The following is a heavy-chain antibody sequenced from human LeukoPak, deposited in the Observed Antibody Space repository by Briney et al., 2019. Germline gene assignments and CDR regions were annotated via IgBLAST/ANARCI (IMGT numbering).Heavy chain of an antibody. CDR3: ASRRDYYGSGSWGGFNY. J-gene: IGHJ4*02. CDR2: INHSGGT. D-gene: IGHD3-10*01. Sequence: SETLSLTCAVYGGSFSGYYWSWIRQPPGKGLEWIGEINHSGGTNYNPSLKSRVTISVDTSKNQFSLKLSSVTAADTAVYYCASRRDYYGSGSWGGFNYWGQGTLVTVSS. V-gene: IGHV4-34*01. CDR1: GGSFSGYY.